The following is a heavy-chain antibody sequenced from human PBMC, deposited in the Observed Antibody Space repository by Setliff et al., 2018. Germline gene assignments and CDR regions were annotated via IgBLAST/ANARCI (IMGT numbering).Heavy chain of an antibody. Sequence: PGGSLRLSCSASGFTFSVYAMSWVRQAPGKGLEWVATIFGSGANTYYADSVKGRFTISRDNSKNILYLQMNSLRADDTAEYYCTKDSNGEFADNWGQGTLVTVSS. V-gene: IGHV3-23*01. J-gene: IGHJ4*02. CDR1: GFTFSVYA. D-gene: IGHD1-1*01. CDR2: IFGSGANT. CDR3: TKDSNGEFADN.